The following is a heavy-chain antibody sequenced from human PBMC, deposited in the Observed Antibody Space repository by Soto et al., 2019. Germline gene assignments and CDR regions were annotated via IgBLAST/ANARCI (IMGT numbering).Heavy chain of an antibody. CDR1: GGSISSGDYY. CDR2: IYYSGST. V-gene: IGHV4-30-4*01. J-gene: IGHJ6*02. D-gene: IGHD4-4*01. Sequence: TLSLTCTVSGGSISSGDYYWSWIRQPPGKGLEWIGYIYYSGSTYYNPSLKSRVTISVDTSKNQFSLKLSSVTAADTAVYYCARDASSTVTTGLYYYYGMDVWGQGTTVTVSS. CDR3: ARDASSTVTTGLYYYYGMDV.